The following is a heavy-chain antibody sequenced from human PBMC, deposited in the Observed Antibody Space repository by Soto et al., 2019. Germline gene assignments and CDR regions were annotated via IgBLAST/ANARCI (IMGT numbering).Heavy chain of an antibody. CDR2: INHSGST. Sequence: SETLSLTCAVYGGSFSGYYWSWIRQPPGKGLEWIGEINHSGSTNYNPSLKSRVTISVDTSKNQFSLKLSSVTAADTAVYYCARGKISIAAAGTFDYWGQGTLVTVSS. V-gene: IGHV4-34*01. CDR1: GGSFSGYY. D-gene: IGHD6-13*01. J-gene: IGHJ4*02. CDR3: ARGKISIAAAGTFDY.